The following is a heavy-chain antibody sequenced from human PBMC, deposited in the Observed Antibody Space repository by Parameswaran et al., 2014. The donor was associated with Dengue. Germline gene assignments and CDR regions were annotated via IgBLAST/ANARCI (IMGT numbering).Heavy chain of an antibody. CDR3: AVLLRLAVAGRGAYYYGMDV. CDR2: ISAYNGNT. D-gene: IGHD6-19*01. V-gene: IGHV1-18*01. J-gene: IGHJ6*02. Sequence: WVRQAPGQGLEWMGWISAYNGNTNYAQKLQGRVTMTTDTSTSTTYMELRSLRSDDTAVYYCAVLLRLAVAGRGAYYYGMDVWGQGTTVTVSS.